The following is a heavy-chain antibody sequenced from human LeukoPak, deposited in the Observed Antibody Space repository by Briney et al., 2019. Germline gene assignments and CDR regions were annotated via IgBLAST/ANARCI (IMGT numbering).Heavy chain of an antibody. D-gene: IGHD3-10*01. CDR2: IYSGGST. CDR1: EFSVGSNY. Sequence: AGGCLRLSCAASEFSVGSNYMTWVRQAPGKGLEWVSLIYSGGSTYYADSVKGRFTISRDNAKNSLYLQMNSLRAEDTAVYYCARKYGSGSYYYMDVWGKGTTVTVSS. V-gene: IGHV3-66*01. CDR3: ARKYGSGSYYYMDV. J-gene: IGHJ6*03.